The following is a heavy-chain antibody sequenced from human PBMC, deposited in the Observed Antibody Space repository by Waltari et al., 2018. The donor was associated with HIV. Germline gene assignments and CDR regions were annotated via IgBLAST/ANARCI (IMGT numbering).Heavy chain of an antibody. CDR2: INSYGSST. D-gene: IGHD1-26*01. J-gene: IGHJ4*02. CDR3: ARAGRDGKLPPDY. V-gene: IGHV3-74*01. CDR1: GFTFSSYW. Sequence: EVQLVESGGGSVQPGGSLRLSCAASGFTFSSYWMHWVRQAPGKGLVWDSRINSYGSSTSYADSVKGRFTISRDNAKNTVYLQMNRLRAEDTAVYYCARAGRDGKLPPDYWGQGTLVTVSS.